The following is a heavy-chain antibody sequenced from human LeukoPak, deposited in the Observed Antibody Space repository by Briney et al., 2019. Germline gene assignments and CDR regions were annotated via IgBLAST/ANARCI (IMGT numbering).Heavy chain of an antibody. CDR2: IYYSGST. CDR1: GASVSSSSYY. Sequence: PSETLSLTCTVSGASVSSSSYYWSWIRQPPGKGLEWIGYIYYSGSTNYNPSLKSRVTISVDTSKNQFSLKLSSVTAADTAVYYCARSVYYYDSSGYYPHGDWYFDLWGRGTLVTVSS. CDR3: ARSVYYYDSSGYYPHGDWYFDL. J-gene: IGHJ2*01. D-gene: IGHD3-22*01. V-gene: IGHV4-61*01.